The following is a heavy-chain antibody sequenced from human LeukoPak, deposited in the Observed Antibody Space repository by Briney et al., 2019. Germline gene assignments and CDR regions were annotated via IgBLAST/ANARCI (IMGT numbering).Heavy chain of an antibody. D-gene: IGHD3-10*01. V-gene: IGHV1-2*02. CDR2: INPNSVDT. CDR3: ARGDYYGSPKVVAA. CDR1: GYTFTGYY. J-gene: IGHJ5*02. Sequence: ASVKVSCKASGYTFTGYYMHWVRQAPGQGLEWMGWINPNSVDTNYAQKFQNRVTMTRETSMSTAYIELNFLRSDDTAVFYCARGDYYGSPKVVAAWGQGTLVTVSS.